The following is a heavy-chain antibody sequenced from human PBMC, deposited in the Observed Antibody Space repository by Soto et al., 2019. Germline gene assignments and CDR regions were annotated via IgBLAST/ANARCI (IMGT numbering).Heavy chain of an antibody. Sequence: PGGSLRLSCTASGFTFGDYAMSWVRQAPGKGLEWVGFIRSKAYGGTTEYAASVKGRFTISRDDSKSIAYLQMNSLKTEDTAVYYCTRDKDIVVSDVWGQGTTVTVSS. V-gene: IGHV3-49*04. D-gene: IGHD2-2*01. CDR3: TRDKDIVVSDV. CDR1: GFTFGDYA. J-gene: IGHJ6*02. CDR2: IRSKAYGGTT.